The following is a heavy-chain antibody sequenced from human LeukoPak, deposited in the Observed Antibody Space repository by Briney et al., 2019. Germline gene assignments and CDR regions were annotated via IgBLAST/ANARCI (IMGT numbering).Heavy chain of an antibody. D-gene: IGHD6-6*01. Sequence: GESLKISCKGSGYIFTGYWIGWVRQMPGKGLEWMGTIYPGDSDTRYSPSFQGQVTISGDKSISTAYLQWSSLKASDTAMYYCTRVYYSSSSHHFDYWGRGTLVTVSS. CDR1: GYIFTGYW. V-gene: IGHV5-51*01. J-gene: IGHJ4*02. CDR2: IYPGDSDT. CDR3: TRVYYSSSSHHFDY.